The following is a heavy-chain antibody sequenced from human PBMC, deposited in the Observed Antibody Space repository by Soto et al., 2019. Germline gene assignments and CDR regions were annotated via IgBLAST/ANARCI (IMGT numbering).Heavy chain of an antibody. D-gene: IGHD6-13*01. CDR3: AKGYSDSSWSHLDF. CDR1: GFIFSSYA. Sequence: EVQLLESGGGLVRPGGSLRLSCVISGFIFSSYAMTWVRLAPGKGLEWVSTLNGRATEKYHADSVRGRFTISRDNSKSTLYLQMNSLRAEDSAIYYCAKGYSDSSWSHLDFWGQGTLVTVSS. V-gene: IGHV3-23*01. J-gene: IGHJ4*02. CDR2: LNGRATEK.